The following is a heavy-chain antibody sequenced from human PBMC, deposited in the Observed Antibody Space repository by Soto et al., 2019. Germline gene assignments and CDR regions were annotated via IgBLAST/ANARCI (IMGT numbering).Heavy chain of an antibody. Sequence: SVKVSCKASRGTFSSYAISWVRQAPGQGREWMGGIIPIFGTANYAQKFQGRVTITADESTSTAYMELSSLRSEDTAVYYCARYDYDNSGYYYDPPHFYGMDVWGQGTTVTVSS. CDR3: ARYDYDNSGYYYDPPHFYGMDV. V-gene: IGHV1-69*13. J-gene: IGHJ6*02. CDR1: RGTFSSYA. CDR2: IIPIFGTA. D-gene: IGHD3-22*01.